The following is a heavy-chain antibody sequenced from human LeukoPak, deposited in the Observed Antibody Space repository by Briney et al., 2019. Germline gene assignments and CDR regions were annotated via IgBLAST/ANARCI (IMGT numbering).Heavy chain of an antibody. CDR1: GGSFSGYY. D-gene: IGHD3-22*01. CDR3: ARGFPSNYYDSSGYGYYFDS. Sequence: SETLSLTCAVYGGSFSGYYWSWIRQPPGKGLEWIGEINHSGNTNYNPSLKSRVTISVDTSKNQFSLRLSSVTAADTAVYYCARGFPSNYYDSSGYGYYFDSWGQGTPVTVSS. V-gene: IGHV4-34*01. CDR2: INHSGNT. J-gene: IGHJ4*02.